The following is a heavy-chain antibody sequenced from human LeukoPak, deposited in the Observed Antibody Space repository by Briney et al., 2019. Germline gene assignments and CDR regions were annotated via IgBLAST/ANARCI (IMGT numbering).Heavy chain of an antibody. CDR1: GFTFSNYE. J-gene: IGHJ4*02. CDR3: VRFYRGYDNSAYPHFDY. Sequence: GGSLRLSCAASGFTFSNYEMNWVRQAPGKGLEWVSYISSSGIYYADSVKGRFTISRDTAKNSLYLHMNSLRAEDTAVYYSVRFYRGYDNSAYPHFDYWGQGTLVTVSS. D-gene: IGHD3-22*01. V-gene: IGHV3-48*03. CDR2: ISSSGI.